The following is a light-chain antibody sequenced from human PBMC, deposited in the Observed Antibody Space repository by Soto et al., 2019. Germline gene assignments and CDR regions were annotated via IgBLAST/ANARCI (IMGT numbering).Light chain of an antibody. J-gene: IGKJ1*01. CDR3: QQYGSSGT. V-gene: IGKV3-20*01. CDR2: GAS. CDR1: QSVSSN. Sequence: PGERATLSCRASQSVSSNLAWYQQKPGQAPRLLIYGASNRATGIPDRFSGSGSGTDFTLTISRLEPEDFAVYYCQQYGSSGTFGQGTKV.